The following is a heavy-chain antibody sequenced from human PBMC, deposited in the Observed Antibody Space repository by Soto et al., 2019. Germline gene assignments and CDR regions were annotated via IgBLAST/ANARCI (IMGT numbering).Heavy chain of an antibody. D-gene: IGHD2-21*01. CDR3: AREYGERNFDY. CDR2: IYYSGST. V-gene: IGHV4-31*03. J-gene: IGHJ4*02. CDR1: GGSISSGGYY. Sequence: QVQLQESGPGLVKPSQTLSLTCTVSGGSISSGGYYWSWLRQHPGKGLEGIGYIYYSGSTYYNPSLESRVTISVDTSKNQFSLKLSSVTAADTSVYYCAREYGERNFDYWGQGTLVTVSS.